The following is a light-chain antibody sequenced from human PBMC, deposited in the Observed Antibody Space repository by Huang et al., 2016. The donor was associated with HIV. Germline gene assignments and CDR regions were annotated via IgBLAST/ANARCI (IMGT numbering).Light chain of an antibody. CDR2: GAS. Sequence: DMQLTQSPSSLSSSVGDRVTITCRASQTITTYLNLYQQKPGKAPQLLIYGASNLQSGVPSRFSGSGSGTDFTLIISGLQPEDFATYYCQQTYTFPAFGRGTKVEIK. CDR1: QTITTY. CDR3: QQTYTFPA. V-gene: IGKV1-39*01. J-gene: IGKJ1*01.